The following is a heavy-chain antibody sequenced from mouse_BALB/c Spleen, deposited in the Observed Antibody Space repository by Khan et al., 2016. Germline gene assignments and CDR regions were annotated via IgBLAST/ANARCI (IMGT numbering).Heavy chain of an antibody. CDR3: ASLTTVPYWYIDV. CDR1: GFSLTSYG. Sequence: QVQLKESGPGLVQPSQSLSITCTVSGFSLTSYGVHWVRQSPGKGLEWLGVIWSGGSTDYNAAFISRLSISKDNSKSQVFFKMNSLQADDTAIYYCASLTTVPYWYIDVWGAGTTVTVSS. CDR2: IWSGGST. D-gene: IGHD1-1*01. V-gene: IGHV2-4-1*01. J-gene: IGHJ1*01.